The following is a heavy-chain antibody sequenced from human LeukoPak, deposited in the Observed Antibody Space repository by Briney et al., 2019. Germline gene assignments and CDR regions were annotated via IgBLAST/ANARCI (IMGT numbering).Heavy chain of an antibody. V-gene: IGHV4-59*08. CDR1: GGSISSYY. CDR2: IYYSGST. Sequence: SETLSLTCTVSGGSISSYYWSWIRQPPGKGLEWIGYIYYSGSTSYNPSLKSRVTISVDTSKNQFSLKLSSVTAADTAVYYCARHRQAVAGTGGFDYWGQGTLVTVSS. D-gene: IGHD6-19*01. CDR3: ARHRQAVAGTGGFDY. J-gene: IGHJ4*02.